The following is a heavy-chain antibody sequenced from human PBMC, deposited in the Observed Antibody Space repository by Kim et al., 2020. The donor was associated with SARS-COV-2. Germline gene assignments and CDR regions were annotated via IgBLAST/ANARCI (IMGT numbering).Heavy chain of an antibody. D-gene: IGHD1-26*01. Sequence: HPSLKGRVTMSVDTSKNQFSLKLSAVTAADTAVYYWARDRAVGATILDCWGQGTLVTVSS. J-gene: IGHJ4*02. CDR3: ARDRAVGATILDC. V-gene: IGHV4-4*07.